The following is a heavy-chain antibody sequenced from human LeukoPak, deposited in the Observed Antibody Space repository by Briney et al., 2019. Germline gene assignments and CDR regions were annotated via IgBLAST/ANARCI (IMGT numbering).Heavy chain of an antibody. J-gene: IGHJ5*02. CDR1: GYTFTSYG. V-gene: IGHV1-18*01. D-gene: IGHD4-11*01. CDR3: ARGIGRYDYSNYHNWFDP. Sequence: ASVKASCKASGYTFTSYGISWVRQAPGQGLEWMGWISAYNGNTNYAQKLQGRVTMTTDASTSTAYMELRSLRSDDTAVYYCARGIGRYDYSNYHNWFDPWGQGTLVTVSS. CDR2: ISAYNGNT.